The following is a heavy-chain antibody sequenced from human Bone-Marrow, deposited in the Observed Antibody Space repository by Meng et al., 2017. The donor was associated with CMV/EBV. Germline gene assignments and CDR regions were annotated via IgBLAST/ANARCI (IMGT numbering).Heavy chain of an antibody. Sequence: YTFNSYAMNWVRQAHGRGREWMGWINTNTGNPTYAQGFTGRFVFSLDTSVSTAYLQICSLKAEDTAVYYCARDLTVTPTYYYYGMDVWGQGTTVTVSS. V-gene: IGHV7-4-1*01. D-gene: IGHD4-17*01. CDR3: ARDLTVTPTYYYYGMDV. CDR1: YTFNSYA. J-gene: IGHJ6*02. CDR2: INTNTGNP.